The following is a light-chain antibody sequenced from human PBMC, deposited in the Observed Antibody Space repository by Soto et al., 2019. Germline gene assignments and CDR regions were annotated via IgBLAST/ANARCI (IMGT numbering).Light chain of an antibody. J-gene: IGKJ4*01. Sequence: EIVLTQSPATLSLSPGERATLSCRASQSVSSYLAWYQQTPGQAPRLLIYDASNRATGIPARFSGSGSGTDFTLTISSLEPEDFAVYYCQQRSNILTFGGGTKAEIK. V-gene: IGKV3-11*01. CDR2: DAS. CDR3: QQRSNILT. CDR1: QSVSSY.